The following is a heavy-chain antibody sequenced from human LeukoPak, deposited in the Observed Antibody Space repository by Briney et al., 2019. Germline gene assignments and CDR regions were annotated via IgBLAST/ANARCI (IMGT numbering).Heavy chain of an antibody. V-gene: IGHV3-23*01. CDR2: IRGSGGST. D-gene: IGHD5-12*01. Sequence: SGGSLRLSCAASGFTFSSYAMSWVRQAPGKGLEWVSAIRGSGGSTYYADSVKGRFTISRDNSKNTLYLQMNSLRAEDTAVYYCIDWGVATILHGYWGQGTLVTVSS. J-gene: IGHJ4*02. CDR1: GFTFSSYA. CDR3: IDWGVATILHGY.